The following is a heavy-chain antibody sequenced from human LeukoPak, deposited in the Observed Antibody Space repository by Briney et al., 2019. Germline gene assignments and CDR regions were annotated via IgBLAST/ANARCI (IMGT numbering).Heavy chain of an antibody. CDR1: GYTLTNYV. V-gene: IGHV1-3*03. J-gene: IGHJ4*02. D-gene: IGHD5-12*01. CDR3: ARDLGYGGYAFGY. Sequence: ASVKVSCKASGYTLTNYVMHWVRQAPGQRLEWMGWINADNGNTKYSQEFQGRVTITRDTSASTAYMELSSLRSEDMAVYYCARDLGYGGYAFGYWGQGTLVTVSS. CDR2: INADNGNT.